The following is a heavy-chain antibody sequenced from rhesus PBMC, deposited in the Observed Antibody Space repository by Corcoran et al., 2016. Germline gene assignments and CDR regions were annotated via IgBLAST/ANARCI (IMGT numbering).Heavy chain of an antibody. V-gene: IGHV4-160*01. CDR1: GGSISSNY. CDR2: IYGSGGST. J-gene: IGHJ3*01. CDR3: ARWIYGSSYRDAFDF. D-gene: IGHD4-29*01. Sequence: QVQLQESGPGLVKPSETLSLTCAVSGGSISSNYWRWIRQAPGTGLEWIGRIYGSGGSTDYNPSLKSRVTISTDTSKNQFSLKLSSVTAADTAVYYCARWIYGSSYRDAFDFWGQGLRVTVSS.